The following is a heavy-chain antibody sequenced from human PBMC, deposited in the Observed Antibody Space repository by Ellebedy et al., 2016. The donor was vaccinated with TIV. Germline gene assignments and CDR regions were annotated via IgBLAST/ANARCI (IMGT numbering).Heavy chain of an antibody. Sequence: SETLSLTXTVSGDSISSNTYWAWIRQPPGKGLEWIGEINHRGITDYNPSLKSRVSISLEASKNQFSLKLSSVTAADTAVYYCARDGDGYKYWGQGTLVTVSS. CDR1: GDSISSNTY. D-gene: IGHD5-24*01. CDR3: ARDGDGYKY. J-gene: IGHJ4*02. CDR2: INHRGIT. V-gene: IGHV4-39*07.